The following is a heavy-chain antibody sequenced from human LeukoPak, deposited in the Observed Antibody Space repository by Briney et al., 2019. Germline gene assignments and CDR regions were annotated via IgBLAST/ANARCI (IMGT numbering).Heavy chain of an antibody. CDR3: ASKTTVVPSAI. Sequence: SETLSLTCAASGGSISSNNWWSWVRQPPGKGLEWIGEINHSGTSNYNPSLKRRTTISVDKSKNQFSLELTSVTAADTAVYYCASKTTVVPSAIWGQGILVTVSS. J-gene: IGHJ4*02. CDR1: GGSISSNNW. V-gene: IGHV4-4*02. CDR2: INHSGTS. D-gene: IGHD2-2*02.